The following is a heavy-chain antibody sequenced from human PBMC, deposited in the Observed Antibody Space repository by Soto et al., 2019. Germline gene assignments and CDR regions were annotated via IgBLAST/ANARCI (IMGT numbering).Heavy chain of an antibody. Sequence: EVQLLESGGGLVQPGGSLRLSCAASGFTFSSYAMSWVRQAPGKGLEWVSAIGSTGSYTYYADSVKGRFTVSRDNSENTLHLQVNSLRAEETAGYYCAKGRSVARAGSDYWGQGTLVTVSS. D-gene: IGHD3-3*01. J-gene: IGHJ4*02. CDR2: IGSTGSYT. V-gene: IGHV3-23*01. CDR1: GFTFSSYA. CDR3: AKGRSVARAGSDY.